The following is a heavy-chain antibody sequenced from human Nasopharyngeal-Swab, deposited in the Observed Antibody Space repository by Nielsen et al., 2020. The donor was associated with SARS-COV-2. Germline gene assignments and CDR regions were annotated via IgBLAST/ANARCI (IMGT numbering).Heavy chain of an antibody. CDR1: RFTFSSYG. CDR2: ISYDGSNK. Sequence: GGSLRLSCAASRFTFSSYGMHWVRQAPGKGLEWVAVISYDGSNKYYADSVKGRFTISRDNSKNTLYLQMNSLRAEDTAVYYCAKDRVGPDTGYWGQGTLVTVSS. V-gene: IGHV3-30*18. D-gene: IGHD1-1*01. CDR3: AKDRVGPDTGY. J-gene: IGHJ4*02.